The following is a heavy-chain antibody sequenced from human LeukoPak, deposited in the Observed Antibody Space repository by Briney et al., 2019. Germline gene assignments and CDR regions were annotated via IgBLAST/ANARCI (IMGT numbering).Heavy chain of an antibody. CDR1: GFTFNNAW. D-gene: IGHD4-11*01. CDR3: ARVFGNYHPFDY. Sequence: GGSLRLSCAVSGFTFNNAWMSWVRQAPGKGLEWVANIKQDGSEKYYVDSVKGRFTISRDNAKNSLYLQMNSLRAEDTAVYYCARVFGNYHPFDYWGQGTLVTVSS. CDR2: IKQDGSEK. J-gene: IGHJ4*02. V-gene: IGHV3-7*01.